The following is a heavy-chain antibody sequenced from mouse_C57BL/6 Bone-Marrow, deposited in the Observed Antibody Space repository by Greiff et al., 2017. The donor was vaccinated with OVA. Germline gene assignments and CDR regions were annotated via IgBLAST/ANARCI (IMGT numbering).Heavy chain of an antibody. CDR3: ARSNDYSAWFAY. J-gene: IGHJ3*01. CDR1: GFTFTDYY. V-gene: IGHV7-3*01. D-gene: IGHD2-4*01. Sequence: EVQRVESGGGLVQPGGSLSLSCAASGFTFTDYYMSWVRQPPGKALEWLGFIRNKANGYTTEYSASVKGRFTISRDNSQSILYLQMKALRAEDSATYYCARSNDYSAWFAYWGQGTLVTVSA. CDR2: IRNKANGYTT.